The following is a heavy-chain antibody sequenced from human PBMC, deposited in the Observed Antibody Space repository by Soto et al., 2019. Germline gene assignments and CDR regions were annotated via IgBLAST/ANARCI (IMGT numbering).Heavy chain of an antibody. V-gene: IGHV1-69*06. D-gene: IGHD6-13*01. CDR3: ARGIYSSNRNYGMDV. CDR1: GGTFSTYA. J-gene: IGHJ6*02. CDR2: SIPIFGPT. Sequence: KVSCKASGGTFSTYAISWVRQAPGQGLEWMGGSIPIFGPTNYAQKFQGRVNITADKSTSTAYMELSSLRSEDTAIYYCARGIYSSNRNYGMDVWGQGTTVPVSS.